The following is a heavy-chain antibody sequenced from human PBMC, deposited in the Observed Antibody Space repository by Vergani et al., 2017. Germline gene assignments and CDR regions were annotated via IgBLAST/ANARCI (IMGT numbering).Heavy chain of an antibody. CDR3: VHRLGYFDWDGAFDV. D-gene: IGHD3-9*01. CDR1: GFSLTTGGEG. V-gene: IGHV2-5*01. CDR2: VYWNDDE. Sequence: QITLRESGPTLVKPTHTLTLTCTFSGFSLTTGGEGVGWIRQPPGRALEWLAFVYWNDDERYSPSLKSRVTITKDTPKNEVILTMATMDPVDTATYYCVHRLGYFDWDGAFDVWGPGTMVTVSS. J-gene: IGHJ3*01.